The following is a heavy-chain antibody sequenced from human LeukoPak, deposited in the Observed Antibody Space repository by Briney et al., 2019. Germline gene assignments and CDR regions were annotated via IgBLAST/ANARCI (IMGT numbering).Heavy chain of an antibody. J-gene: IGHJ4*02. Sequence: ASVKVSCKASGYTFTRHSIHWVRQAPGQELEWMGLINPSVGTTNYAQKFQGRVTMTRDTSTSTGYLGLGSLRLEDTAVYYCAISGYDSAYYRDSWGQGTLVTVSS. V-gene: IGHV1-46*01. D-gene: IGHD1-26*01. CDR1: GYTFTRHS. CDR2: INPSVGTT. CDR3: AISGYDSAYYRDS.